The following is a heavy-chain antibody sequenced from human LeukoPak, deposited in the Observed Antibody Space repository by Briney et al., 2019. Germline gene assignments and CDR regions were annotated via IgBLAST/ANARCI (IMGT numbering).Heavy chain of an antibody. V-gene: IGHV5-51*01. J-gene: IGHJ4*02. CDR1: GYFFANYW. Sequence: GESLKISCKGSGYFFANYWIAWVRQMPGKGLEWMGTIYPGDSNIRYSPSFQGQVTISADKSISTAYLQWSSLKASDTAMYYCARSDDYGGYYFDYWGQGTLVTVSS. CDR2: IYPGDSNI. CDR3: ARSDDYGGYYFDY. D-gene: IGHD4-23*01.